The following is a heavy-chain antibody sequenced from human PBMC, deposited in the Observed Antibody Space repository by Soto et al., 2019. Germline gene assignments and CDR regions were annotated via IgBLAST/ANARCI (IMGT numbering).Heavy chain of an antibody. D-gene: IGHD3-22*01. CDR1: GYTFTSYG. CDR2: ISAYNGNT. CDR3: AREKIGYYYDSSGYYYEAPDAFDI. V-gene: IGHV1-18*01. Sequence: ASVKVSCKASGYTFTSYGISWVRQAPGQGLEWMGWISAYNGNTNYAQKLQGRVTMTTDTSTSTAYMELRSLRSDDTAVYYCAREKIGYYYDSSGYYYEAPDAFDIWGQGTIVTVSS. J-gene: IGHJ3*02.